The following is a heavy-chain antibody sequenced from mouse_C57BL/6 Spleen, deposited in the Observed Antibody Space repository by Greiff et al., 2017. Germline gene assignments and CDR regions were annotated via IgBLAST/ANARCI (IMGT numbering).Heavy chain of an antibody. V-gene: IGHV2-2*01. Sequence: QVQLKQSGPGLVQPSQSLSITCTVSGFSLTSYGVHWVRQSPGKGLEWLGVIWSGGSTDYNAAFISRLSISKDNSKSQVFFKMNSLQADDTAIYYCAREIYYDYDGFAYWGQGTLVTVSA. CDR1: GFSLTSYG. J-gene: IGHJ3*01. D-gene: IGHD2-4*01. CDR2: IWSGGST. CDR3: AREIYYDYDGFAY.